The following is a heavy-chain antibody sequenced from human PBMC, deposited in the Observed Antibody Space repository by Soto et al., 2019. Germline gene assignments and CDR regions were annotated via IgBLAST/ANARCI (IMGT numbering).Heavy chain of an antibody. V-gene: IGHV3-30*18. CDR3: AKDLTEYNWNRPGY. CDR2: ISYDGSNK. CDR1: GFTFSSYG. J-gene: IGHJ4*02. D-gene: IGHD1-20*01. Sequence: QVQLVESGGGVVQPGRSLRLSCAASGFTFSSYGMHWVRQAPGKGLEWVAVISYDGSNKYYADSVKGRFTISRDNYKNTLYLQMNSLRAEDTAVYYCAKDLTEYNWNRPGYWGQGTLVTVSS.